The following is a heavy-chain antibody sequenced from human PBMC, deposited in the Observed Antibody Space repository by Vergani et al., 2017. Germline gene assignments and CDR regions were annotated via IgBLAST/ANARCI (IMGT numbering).Heavy chain of an antibody. CDR3: ARVGCSSTSCTRDAFDI. CDR2: ISSSSSYI. V-gene: IGHV3-21*01. CDR1: GFTFSSYS. Sequence: EVQPVESGGGLVKPGGSLRLSCAASGFTFSSYSMNWVRQAPGKGLEWVSSISSSSSYIYYADSVKGRFTISRDNAKNSLYLQMNSLRAEDTAVYYCARVGCSSTSCTRDAFDIWGQGTMVTVSS. J-gene: IGHJ3*02. D-gene: IGHD2-2*01.